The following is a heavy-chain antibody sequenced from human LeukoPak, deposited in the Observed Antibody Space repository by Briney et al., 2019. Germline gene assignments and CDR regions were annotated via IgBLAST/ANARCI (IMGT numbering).Heavy chain of an antibody. D-gene: IGHD2-2*02. J-gene: IGHJ4*02. Sequence: AASVKVSRKASGYTFTDYYMHWVRQAPGQGLEWMAWINPNSGGTHYAQKFQGRVTLTRDTSISTAYMELSRLRADDTALYYCARGDCSSTSCYTEDYWGQGTLVTVSS. V-gene: IGHV1-2*02. CDR1: GYTFTDYY. CDR2: INPNSGGT. CDR3: ARGDCSSTSCYTEDY.